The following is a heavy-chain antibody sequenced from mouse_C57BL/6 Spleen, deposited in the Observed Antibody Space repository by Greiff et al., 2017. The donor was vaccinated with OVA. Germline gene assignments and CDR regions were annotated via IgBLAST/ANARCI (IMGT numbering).Heavy chain of an antibody. D-gene: IGHD2-4*01. Sequence: EVMLVESGGGLVKPGGSLKLSCAASGFPFSDYGMHWVRQAPEKGLAWVAYISSGSSTIYYADTVTGRFTISRDNAKNTLFLQMTSLRSEDTALYYCARSHYDYDEDFDVWGTGTTVTVSS. CDR2: ISSGSSTI. J-gene: IGHJ1*03. CDR1: GFPFSDYG. V-gene: IGHV5-17*01. CDR3: ARSHYDYDEDFDV.